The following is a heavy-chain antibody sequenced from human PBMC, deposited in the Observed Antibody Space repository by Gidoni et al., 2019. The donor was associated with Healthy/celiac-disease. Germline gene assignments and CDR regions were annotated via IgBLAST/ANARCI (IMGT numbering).Heavy chain of an antibody. V-gene: IGHV1-69*01. Sequence: QVQLVQSGAEVTHPGSSVKVSCKASGGTFSSYAISWVRQAPGQGLEWMGGIIPIFGTANYAQKFQGRVTITADESTSTAYMELSSLRSEDTAVYYCARYCSGGSCYAYFDYWGQGTLVTVSS. CDR3: ARYCSGGSCYAYFDY. CDR2: IIPIFGTA. J-gene: IGHJ4*02. D-gene: IGHD2-15*01. CDR1: GGTFSSYA.